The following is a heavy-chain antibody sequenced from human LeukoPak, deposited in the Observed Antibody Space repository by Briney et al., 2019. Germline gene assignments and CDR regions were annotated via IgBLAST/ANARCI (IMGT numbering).Heavy chain of an antibody. CDR1: GDSFSSYS. Sequence: SETLSLTCTVSGDSFSSYSWSWVRQPPGEGLEWIGFIYHSGSTNYNPSLKSRVTISVDTSKNQFSLKLTSVTAADTAIYYCARRGLAGTIDYWGQGTLVTVPS. CDR3: ARRGLAGTIDY. CDR2: IYHSGST. J-gene: IGHJ4*02. D-gene: IGHD6-19*01. V-gene: IGHV4-59*08.